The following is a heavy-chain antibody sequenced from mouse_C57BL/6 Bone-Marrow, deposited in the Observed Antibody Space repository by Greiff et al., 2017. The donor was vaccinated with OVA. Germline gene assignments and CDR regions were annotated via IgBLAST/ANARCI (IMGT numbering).Heavy chain of an antibody. Sequence: QVQLKQSGAELVRPGASVKLSCKASGYTFTDYYINWVKQRPGQGLEWIARIYPGSGNTYYNEKFKGKATLTAEKSSSTAYMQLSSLTSEDSAVYFCARYGYYIFDYWGQGTTLTVSS. D-gene: IGHD2-3*01. CDR2: IYPGSGNT. CDR3: ARYGYYIFDY. V-gene: IGHV1-76*01. J-gene: IGHJ2*01. CDR1: GYTFTDYY.